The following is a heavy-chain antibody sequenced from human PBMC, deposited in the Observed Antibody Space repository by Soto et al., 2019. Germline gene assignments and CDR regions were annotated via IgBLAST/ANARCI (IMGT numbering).Heavy chain of an antibody. CDR2: IIPIFGTA. J-gene: IGHJ4*02. V-gene: IGHV1-69*06. CDR1: GGTFSSYD. Sequence: QVQLVQSGAEVKKPGSSVKVSCKASGGTFSSYDISWVRQAPGQGLEWMGGIIPIFGTANYAQKFQGRVTITADKSTSTAYMELSSLRSEDRAVYDCGVGYSSSEGGYWGQGTLVTVSS. CDR3: GVGYSSSEGGY. D-gene: IGHD6-6*01.